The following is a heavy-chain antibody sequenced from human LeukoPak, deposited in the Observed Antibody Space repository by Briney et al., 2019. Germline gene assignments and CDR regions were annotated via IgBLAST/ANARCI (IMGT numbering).Heavy chain of an antibody. CDR3: ARILIAVAGTRAFDI. CDR1: SGSISSGGYY. Sequence: SETLSLTCTVSSGSISSGGYYWSWIRQHPGKGLEWIGYIYYSGSTYYNPSLKSRVTISVDTSKNQFSLKLSSVTAADTAVYYCARILIAVAGTRAFDIWGQGTMVTVSS. V-gene: IGHV4-31*03. J-gene: IGHJ3*02. D-gene: IGHD6-19*01. CDR2: IYYSGST.